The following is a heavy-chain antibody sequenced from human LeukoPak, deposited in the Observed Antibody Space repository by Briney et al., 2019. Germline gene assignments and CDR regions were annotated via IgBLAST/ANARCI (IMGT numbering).Heavy chain of an antibody. CDR2: IYYSGST. D-gene: IGHD2-2*01. CDR3: ARGVVVPAAIPVYYFDY. CDR1: GGSISSGGYY. Sequence: PSQTLSLTCTVSGGSISSGGYYWSWIRQHPGKGLEWIGYIYYSGSTYYNPSLKSRVTISVDTPKNQFSLKLSSVTAADTAVYYCARGVVVPAAIPVYYFDYWGQGTLVTVSS. V-gene: IGHV4-31*03. J-gene: IGHJ4*02.